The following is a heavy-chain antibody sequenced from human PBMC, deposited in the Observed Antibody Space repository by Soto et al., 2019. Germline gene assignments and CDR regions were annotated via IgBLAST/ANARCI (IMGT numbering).Heavy chain of an antibody. CDR1: GGSISSGDYY. CDR3: ARVVHQGYYGMDV. D-gene: IGHD1-1*01. J-gene: IGHJ6*02. CDR2: IYYSGST. Sequence: SETMSLTCTVPGGSISSGDYYWSWIRQPPGKGLEWLGYIYYSGSTYYNPSLKSRVTISVDTSKNQFSLKLSSVTAADTAVYYCARVVHQGYYGMDVWGQGTTVTVSS. V-gene: IGHV4-30-4*01.